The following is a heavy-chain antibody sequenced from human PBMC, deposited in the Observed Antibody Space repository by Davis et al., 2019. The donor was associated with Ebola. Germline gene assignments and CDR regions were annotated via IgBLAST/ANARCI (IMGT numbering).Heavy chain of an antibody. D-gene: IGHD4-23*01. CDR3: ARGILDYGGNNVDAFDI. J-gene: IGHJ3*02. Sequence: PSETLSLTCTVSGGSISSYYWSWIRQPPGKGLEWIGYIYYSGSTNYNPSLKSRVTISVDTSKNQFSLKLSSVTAADTAVYYCARGILDYGGNNVDAFDIWGQGTMVTVSS. V-gene: IGHV4-59*01. CDR1: GGSISSYY. CDR2: IYYSGST.